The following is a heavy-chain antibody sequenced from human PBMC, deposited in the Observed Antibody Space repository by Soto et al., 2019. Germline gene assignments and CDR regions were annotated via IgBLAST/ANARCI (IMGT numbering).Heavy chain of an antibody. V-gene: IGHV1-18*01. Sequence: ASVKVSCRASGYTFTSYGISWVRQAPGQGLEWMEWISAYNGNTNYAQKLQGRVNMTTDTSTSTAYMELRSLRSDDTAVYYCARGGYYDFWSGYFDSDYWCQRNLFPVSS. J-gene: IGHJ4*02. CDR2: ISAYNGNT. CDR3: ARGGYYDFWSGYFDSDY. CDR1: GYTFTSYG. D-gene: IGHD3-3*01.